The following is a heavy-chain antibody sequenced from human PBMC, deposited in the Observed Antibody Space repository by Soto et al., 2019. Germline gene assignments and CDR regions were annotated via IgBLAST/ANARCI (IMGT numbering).Heavy chain of an antibody. V-gene: IGHV3-7*01. Sequence: GGSLRLSCAASGFTFSSYWMSWVRQAPGKGLEWVANIKQDGSEKYYVDSVKGRFTISRDNAKNSLYLQMNSLRAEDTAVYYCARGRELMVYTYYYYYYMDVWGKGTTVTVSS. CDR1: GFTFSSYW. CDR3: ARGRELMVYTYYYYYYMDV. D-gene: IGHD2-8*01. J-gene: IGHJ6*03. CDR2: IKQDGSEK.